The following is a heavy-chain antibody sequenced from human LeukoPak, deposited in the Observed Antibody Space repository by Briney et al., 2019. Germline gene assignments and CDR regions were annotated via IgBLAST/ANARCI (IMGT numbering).Heavy chain of an antibody. CDR3: ARDGEGIAVSRAFDI. CDR1: GFTFSSYS. D-gene: IGHD6-19*01. V-gene: IGHV3-21*01. Sequence: GGSLRLSCAASGFTFSSYSMNWVRQAPGKGLEWVSSISSSSSYIYYADSVKGRFTISRDNAKNSLYLQMNSLRAEDTAVYYCARDGEGIAVSRAFDIWGQGTMVTVSS. CDR2: ISSSSSYI. J-gene: IGHJ3*02.